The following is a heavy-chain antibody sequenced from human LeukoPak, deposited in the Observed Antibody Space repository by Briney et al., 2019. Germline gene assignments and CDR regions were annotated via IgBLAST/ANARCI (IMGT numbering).Heavy chain of an antibody. CDR1: GGSISSSSYY. CDR3: ARVRAVTAIHDY. D-gene: IGHD2-21*02. J-gene: IGHJ4*02. Sequence: SETLSLTCTVSGGSISSSSYYWSWIRQPPGKGLEWIGEINHSGSTNYNPSLKSRVTISVDTSKNQFSLKLSSVTAADTAVYYCARVRAVTAIHDYWGQGTLVTVSS. CDR2: INHSGST. V-gene: IGHV4-39*07.